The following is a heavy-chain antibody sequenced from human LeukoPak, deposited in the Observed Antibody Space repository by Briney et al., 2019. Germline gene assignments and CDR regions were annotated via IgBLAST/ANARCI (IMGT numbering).Heavy chain of an antibody. CDR2: ISGSGGST. V-gene: IGHV3-23*01. CDR3: AAPLCSSTSCYYYYYYYGMDV. D-gene: IGHD2-2*01. CDR1: GFTFSSYW. J-gene: IGHJ6*02. Sequence: PGGSLRLSCAASGFTFSSYWMSWVRQAPGKGLEWVSAISGSGGSTYYADSVKGRFTISRDNSKNTLYLQMNSLRAEDTAVYYCAAPLCSSTSCYYYYYYYGMDVWGQGTTVTVSS.